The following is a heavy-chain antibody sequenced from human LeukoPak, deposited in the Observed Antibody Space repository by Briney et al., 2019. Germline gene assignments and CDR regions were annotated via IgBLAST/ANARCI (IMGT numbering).Heavy chain of an antibody. D-gene: IGHD6-6*01. J-gene: IGHJ4*02. CDR3: ASSQSGDIAARPFDY. V-gene: IGHV1-18*01. CDR1: GYIFSNYG. CDR2: ISSAGNT. Sequence: ASVKVSCKASGYIFSNYGISWVRQAPGHGLEWMGWISSAGNTNYAPKFQDRATMTTDTSTSTAYIELRSLRFDDTAVYYCASSQSGDIAARPFDYWGQGTLVTVSS.